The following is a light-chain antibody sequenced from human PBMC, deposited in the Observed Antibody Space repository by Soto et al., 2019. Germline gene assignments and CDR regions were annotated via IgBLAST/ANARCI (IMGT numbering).Light chain of an antibody. V-gene: IGKV3-15*01. CDR3: QQYNNFLT. J-gene: IGKJ5*01. CDR2: GAS. CDR1: QSVSSN. Sequence: EIVMTQSAATLSVSPGERATLSCRASQSVSSNLAWYQQKPGQAPRLLIYGASTRATGIPARFSGSGSGTEFTLTISSLQSEDFAVYYCQQYNNFLTFGQGTRLEIK.